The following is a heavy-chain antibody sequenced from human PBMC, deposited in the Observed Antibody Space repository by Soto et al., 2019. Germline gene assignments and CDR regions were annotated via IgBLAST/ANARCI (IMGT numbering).Heavy chain of an antibody. Sequence: SETLSLTCTVSGGSISSYYWSWIRQPPGKGLEWIGYIYYSGSTNYNPSLKSRVTISVDTSKNQFSLKLSSVTAADTAVYYCASINLIWLEFHYWGQGTLVTVSS. CDR3: ASINLIWLEFHY. J-gene: IGHJ4*02. CDR1: GGSISSYY. V-gene: IGHV4-59*01. CDR2: IYYSGST. D-gene: IGHD2-21*01.